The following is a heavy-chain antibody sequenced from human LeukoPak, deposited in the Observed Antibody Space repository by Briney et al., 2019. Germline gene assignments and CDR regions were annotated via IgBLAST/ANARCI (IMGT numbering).Heavy chain of an antibody. D-gene: IGHD2-15*01. J-gene: IGHJ2*01. CDR2: IYYSGST. CDR1: GGSIGSYY. CDR3: ARRIVVVVAATPYWYFDL. Sequence: SETLALTCTVSGGSIGSYYWSWIRQPPGKGLEWIGYIYYSGSTNYNPSLKSRVTISVDTSKNQFSLKLSSVTAADTAVYYCARRIVVVVAATPYWYFDLWGRGTLVTVSS. V-gene: IGHV4-59*08.